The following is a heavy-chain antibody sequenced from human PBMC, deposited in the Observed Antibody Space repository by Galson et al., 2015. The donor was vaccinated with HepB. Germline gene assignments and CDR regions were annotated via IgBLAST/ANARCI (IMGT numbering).Heavy chain of an antibody. CDR1: GLPVSYAW. J-gene: IGHJ3*02. CDR3: TTAYRSGGAFDI. D-gene: IGHD6-19*01. CDR2: IKSEPDGGTT. V-gene: IGHV3-15*01. Sequence: SLRLSCAVSGLPVSYAWMSWVRQAPGKGLEWVGRIKSEPDGGTTGYAAPVRGRFSISRDDSKNTVFLQMDSLKPEDTAVFYCTTAYRSGGAFDIWGQGTMVTVS.